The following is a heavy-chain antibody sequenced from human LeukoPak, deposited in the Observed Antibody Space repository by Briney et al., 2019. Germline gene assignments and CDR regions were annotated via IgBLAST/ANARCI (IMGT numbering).Heavy chain of an antibody. CDR2: ISAYNGNT. J-gene: IGHJ4*02. Sequence: GASVKVSCKASGYTFTSYGISWVRQVPGQGLEWMGWISAYNGNTNYAQKLQGRVTMTTDTSTSTAYVELRSLRSDDTAVYYCARDHYYGSGSPFDYWGQGTLVTVSS. CDR1: GYTFTSYG. CDR3: ARDHYYGSGSPFDY. V-gene: IGHV1-18*04. D-gene: IGHD3-10*01.